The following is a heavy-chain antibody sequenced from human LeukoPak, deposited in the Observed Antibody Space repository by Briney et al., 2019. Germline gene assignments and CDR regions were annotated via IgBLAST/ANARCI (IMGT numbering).Heavy chain of an antibody. CDR3: ARDPPGIAASGTGG. J-gene: IGHJ4*02. V-gene: IGHV3-53*01. CDR1: GFTVSNNC. Sequence: GGSLRLSCTASGFTVSNNCMNWVRQAPGKGLEWVSLIYSGGTTKYADSVKGRFTISRDNSKNTLYLQMNSLRAEDTAVYYCARDPPGIAASGTGGWGQGTLVTVSS. D-gene: IGHD6-13*01. CDR2: IYSGGTT.